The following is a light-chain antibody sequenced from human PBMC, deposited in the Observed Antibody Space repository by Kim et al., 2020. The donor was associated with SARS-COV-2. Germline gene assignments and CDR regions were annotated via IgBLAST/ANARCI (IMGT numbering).Light chain of an antibody. CDR3: NSYTSSSTWV. V-gene: IGLV2-14*03. J-gene: IGLJ3*02. CDR2: DVS. Sequence: GQAITISCTGTSSDIGGYNYVSWYQPHPGKAPKLMIYDVSNRPSGISNRFSGSKSGNTASLTISGLQAEDEADYYCNSYTSSSTWVFGGGTQLTVL. CDR1: SSDIGGYNY.